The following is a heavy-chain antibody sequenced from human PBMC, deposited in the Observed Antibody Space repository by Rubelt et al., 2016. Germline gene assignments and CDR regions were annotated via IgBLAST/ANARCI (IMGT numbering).Heavy chain of an antibody. D-gene: IGHD3-10*01. CDR1: GFSLTTSGMC. J-gene: IGHJ4*02. CDR3: ARTKKFGESTRYYFDY. CDR2: IDWDDGK. V-gene: IGHV2-70*17. Sequence: QVTLRESGPALVKPTQTLTLTCTFSGFSLTTSGMCVSWIRQFPGKAMEWLARIDWDDGKFNSTSLKTRLTISKATSKNQVVLTMTNMDPVDTATYYCARTKKFGESTRYYFDYWGQGTLVTVSS.